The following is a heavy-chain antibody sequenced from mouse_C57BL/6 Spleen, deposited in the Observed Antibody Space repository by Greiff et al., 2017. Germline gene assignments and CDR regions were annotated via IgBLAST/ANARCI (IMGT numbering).Heavy chain of an antibody. Sequence: EVKLVESGGDLVKPGGSLKLSCAASGFTFSSYGMSWVRQTPDKRLAWVATISSGGSYTYYPDSVKGRFTISRDNAKNTLYLQMSSLKSEDTAMYYCARQGWLPFDYWGQGTTLTVSS. J-gene: IGHJ2*01. V-gene: IGHV5-6*01. CDR3: ARQGWLPFDY. D-gene: IGHD2-3*01. CDR1: GFTFSSYG. CDR2: ISSGGSYT.